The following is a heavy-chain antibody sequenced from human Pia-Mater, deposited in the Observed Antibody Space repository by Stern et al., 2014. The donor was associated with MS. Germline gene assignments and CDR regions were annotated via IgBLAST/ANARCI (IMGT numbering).Heavy chain of an antibody. CDR2: ISGNGTTT. CDR3: ATPTPAHY. J-gene: IGHJ4*02. D-gene: IGHD2-15*01. Sequence: VQLVQSGGGLVQPGGSLRLSCTASGFTFSPFSMNWVRQAPGKGLEWVAYISGNGTTTYYSDSVKGRFTSSRDNANNSLYLQMNGLRDEDTAVYYCATPTPAHYWGQGTLVTVSS. V-gene: IGHV3-48*02. CDR1: GFTFSPFS.